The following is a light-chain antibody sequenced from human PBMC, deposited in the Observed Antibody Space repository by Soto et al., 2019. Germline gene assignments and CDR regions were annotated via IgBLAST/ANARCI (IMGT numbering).Light chain of an antibody. CDR3: AAWDDSLSGVL. CDR1: SSNIGTYY. Sequence: QSVLTQPTSASGTPGQRVTISCSGSSSNIGTYYVYWYQQLPGTAPKLLIYRNNQRPSGVPDRFSGSKSGTSASLAISGLRSEDEADYYCAAWDDSLSGVLFGGGTKLTVL. CDR2: RNN. V-gene: IGLV1-47*01. J-gene: IGLJ2*01.